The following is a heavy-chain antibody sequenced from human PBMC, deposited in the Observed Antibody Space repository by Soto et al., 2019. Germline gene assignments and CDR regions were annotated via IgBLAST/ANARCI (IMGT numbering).Heavy chain of an antibody. Sequence: EVQLVESGGGLVQPGRTLRLSCAASGFTFGDYAMHWVRQAPGKGLDWVSSISWNSGTLAYADSVKGRFTISRDNAQSSLYLQMKTLTPDDTGVYYCAKVAVTGPLFYYYYIDVWGQGATVTVSS. D-gene: IGHD2-15*01. V-gene: IGHV3-9*01. CDR2: ISWNSGTL. J-gene: IGHJ6*03. CDR3: AKVAVTGPLFYYYYIDV. CDR1: GFTFGDYA.